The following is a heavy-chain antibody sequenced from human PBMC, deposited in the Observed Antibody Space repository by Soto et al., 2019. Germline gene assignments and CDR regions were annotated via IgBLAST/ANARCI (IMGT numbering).Heavy chain of an antibody. CDR1: GYTFTSYG. V-gene: IGHV1-69*13. J-gene: IGHJ6*02. CDR3: ARPRGSPIAARPYYYYGMDV. Sequence: SVKVSCKASGYTFTSYGISWVRQAPGQGLEWMGGIIPIFGTANYAQKFQGRVTITADESTSTAYMELSSLRSEDTAVYYCARPRGSPIAARPYYYYGMDVWGQGTTVTAP. CDR2: IIPIFGTA. D-gene: IGHD6-6*01.